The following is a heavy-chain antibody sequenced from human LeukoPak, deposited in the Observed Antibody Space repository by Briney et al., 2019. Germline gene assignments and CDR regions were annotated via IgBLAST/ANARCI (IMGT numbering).Heavy chain of an antibody. D-gene: IGHD2-2*01. Sequence: ASVKVSCKASGYTFTSYDINWVRQATGQGLEWMGWMNPNSGNTGYAQKFQGRVTMTRNTSISTAYMELSSLRSEDTAVYYCTLGYCSSTSCYGGYFDYWGQGTLVTVSS. J-gene: IGHJ4*02. CDR2: MNPNSGNT. CDR1: GYTFTSYD. V-gene: IGHV1-8*01. CDR3: TLGYCSSTSCYGGYFDY.